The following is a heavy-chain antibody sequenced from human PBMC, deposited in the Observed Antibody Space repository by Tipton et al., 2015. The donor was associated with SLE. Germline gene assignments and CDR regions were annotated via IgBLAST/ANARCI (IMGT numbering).Heavy chain of an antibody. CDR3: ARDLVGYYDSSGYDSS. V-gene: IGHV4-31*03. Sequence: TLSLTCNVFGDSISSGGYYWSWIRQPPGKGLEWIGNIYYSGSTYYNPFLKSRVTISVDTSKNQFSLKLSSVTAADTAVYYCARDLVGYYDSSGYDSSWGQGTLVTVSS. CDR2: IYYSGST. J-gene: IGHJ5*02. CDR1: GDSISSGGYY. D-gene: IGHD3-22*01.